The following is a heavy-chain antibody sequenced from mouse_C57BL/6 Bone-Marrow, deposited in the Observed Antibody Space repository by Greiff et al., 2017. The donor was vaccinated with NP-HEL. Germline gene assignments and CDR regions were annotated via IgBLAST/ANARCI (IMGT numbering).Heavy chain of an antibody. V-gene: IGHV1-81*01. CDR3: ARSWDGSFAY. CDR1: GYTFTSYG. J-gene: IGHJ3*01. D-gene: IGHD4-1*01. CDR2: IYPRSGNT. Sequence: VQLQQSGAELARPGASVKLSCKASGYTFTSYGISWVKQRTGQGLEWIGEIYPRSGNTYYNEKFKGKATLTADKSSSTAYMELRSLTSEGSAVYFCARSWDGSFAYWGQGTLVTVSA.